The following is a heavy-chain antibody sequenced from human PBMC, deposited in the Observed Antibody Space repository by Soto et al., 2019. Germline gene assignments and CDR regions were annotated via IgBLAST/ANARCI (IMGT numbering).Heavy chain of an antibody. CDR1: VGPISVPATP. CDR2: ISKSGST. V-gene: IGHV4-30-2*01. D-gene: IGHD3-10*01. Sequence: ELQKSGSGLLNPSQPRSFTCTAPVGPISVPATPWTWVGHLPGRALDWRGSISKSGSTHYNPSLRNRLTMSIDTSKKQFSLSLTSVIAADTAVYYCARVEHPFYGAGAAVEHLLYWGHGALVTVSS. J-gene: IGHJ1*01. CDR3: ARVEHPFYGAGAAVEHLLY.